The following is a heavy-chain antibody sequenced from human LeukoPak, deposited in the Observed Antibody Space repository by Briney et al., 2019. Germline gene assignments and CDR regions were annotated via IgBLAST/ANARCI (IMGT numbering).Heavy chain of an antibody. V-gene: IGHV1-18*01. CDR1: GYTFSSYG. CDR3: AREREETYGSGSYTFDH. Sequence: ASVKVSCKASGYTFSSYGISWVRQAPGQGLEWMGWISVYNGKTTYAQKFQGRVTMTTDTSTSTAYMELRSLRSDDTAVYYCAREREETYGSGSYTFDHWGQGTLVTVSS. CDR2: ISVYNGKT. D-gene: IGHD3-10*01. J-gene: IGHJ4*02.